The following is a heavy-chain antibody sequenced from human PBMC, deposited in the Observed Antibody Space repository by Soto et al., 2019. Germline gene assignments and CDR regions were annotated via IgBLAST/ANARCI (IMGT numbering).Heavy chain of an antibody. J-gene: IGHJ6*02. CDR3: ARTDRHSDGMHC. D-gene: IGHD2-15*01. V-gene: IGHV3-13*05. CDR2: ISAAGDP. CDR1: GFTFSDYD. Sequence: GGSLGLSCAASGFTFSDYDMHWVRQATGKGLEWVSGISAAGDPDYADSVEGRFTISRENAQNSFFLQMNSLRVGDTAVYDCARTDRHSDGMHCCGQGTTVSVAS.